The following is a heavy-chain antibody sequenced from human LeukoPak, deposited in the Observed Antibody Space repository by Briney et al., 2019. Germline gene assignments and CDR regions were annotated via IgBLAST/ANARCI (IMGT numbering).Heavy chain of an antibody. J-gene: IGHJ5*02. CDR2: IYTSGST. D-gene: IGHD3-3*01. V-gene: IGHV4-4*09. CDR1: GGSISSYY. CDR3: ARHGGASIFGVVIPPGYNWFDP. Sequence: KPSETLSLTCTVSGGSISSYYWSWIRQPPGKGLEWIGYIYTSGSTNYNPSLKSRVTISVDTSKNQFSLKLSSVTAADTAVYYCARHGGASIFGVVIPPGYNWFDPWGQGTLVTVSS.